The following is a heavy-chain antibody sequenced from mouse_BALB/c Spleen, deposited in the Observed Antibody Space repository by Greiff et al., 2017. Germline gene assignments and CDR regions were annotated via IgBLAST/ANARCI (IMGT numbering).Heavy chain of an antibody. CDR2: ISTYYGNT. J-gene: IGHJ1*01. CDR1: GYTFTDYA. CDR3: ARSEMVRDGVWYFDV. Sequence: VQLQQSGPELVRPGVSVKISCKGSGYTFTDYAMHWVKQSHAKSLEWIGVISTYYGNTNYNQKFKGKATMTVDKSSSTAYMELARLTSEDSAIYYCARSEMVRDGVWYFDVWGAGTTVTVSS. D-gene: IGHD2-1*01. V-gene: IGHV1-67*01.